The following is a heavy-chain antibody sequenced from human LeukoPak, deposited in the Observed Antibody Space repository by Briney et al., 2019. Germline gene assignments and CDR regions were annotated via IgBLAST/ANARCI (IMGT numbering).Heavy chain of an antibody. CDR1: GFTFSSYS. J-gene: IGHJ3*02. CDR3: AREDGTIFGVASGAFDI. D-gene: IGHD3-3*01. CDR2: ISSSSSTI. Sequence: GGSLRLSCAASGFTFSSYSMNWVRQAPGKGLEWVSYISSSSSTIYYADSVKGRFTISRDNAKNSLYLQMNSLRAEDTAVYYCAREDGTIFGVASGAFDIWGQGTTVTVSS. V-gene: IGHV3-48*01.